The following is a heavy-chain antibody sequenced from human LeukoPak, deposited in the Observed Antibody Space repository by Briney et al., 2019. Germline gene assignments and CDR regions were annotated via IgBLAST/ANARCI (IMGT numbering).Heavy chain of an antibody. CDR1: GFTFNSYA. Sequence: PGGSLRLSCAASGFTFNSYAMTWVRHGAGRGLEWVSTISGSSGTASYADSVEGRFSISRDYSKNTVYLQMTSLRVEDTAVYFCARVQPDNNDEYNWFDPWGQGTQVTVSS. J-gene: IGHJ5*02. D-gene: IGHD1-1*01. CDR3: ARVQPDNNDEYNWFDP. CDR2: ISGSSGTA. V-gene: IGHV3-23*01.